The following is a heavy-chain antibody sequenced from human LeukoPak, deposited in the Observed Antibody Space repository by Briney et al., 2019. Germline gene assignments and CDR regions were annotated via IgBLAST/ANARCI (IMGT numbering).Heavy chain of an antibody. Sequence: ASVNVSCKASAYTFSGHYMHWVRQAPGQGLEWMGWINTNSGATQLAQELRGRVTMTRDTSITTVYMELSRLRSDDTAVYYCARDLGGQTYWGQGTLVIVSS. CDR1: AYTFSGHY. J-gene: IGHJ4*02. CDR2: INTNSGAT. V-gene: IGHV1-2*02. D-gene: IGHD3-16*01. CDR3: ARDLGGQTY.